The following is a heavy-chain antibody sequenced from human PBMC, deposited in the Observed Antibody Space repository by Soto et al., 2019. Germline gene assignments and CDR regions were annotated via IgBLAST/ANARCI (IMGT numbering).Heavy chain of an antibody. Sequence: LRLSCAASGFIFENFGMSWVRQAPGKGLEWISSISGSGFKKYYADSVKGRFTISRDNSKSTVYLELNNLSAEDTAVYHCAKNQGVELVPLATVDWFDPWGQGTVGTVSP. CDR1: GFIFENFG. CDR3: AKNQGVELVPLATVDWFDP. D-gene: IGHD1-26*01. CDR2: ISGSGFKK. J-gene: IGHJ5*02. V-gene: IGHV3-23*01.